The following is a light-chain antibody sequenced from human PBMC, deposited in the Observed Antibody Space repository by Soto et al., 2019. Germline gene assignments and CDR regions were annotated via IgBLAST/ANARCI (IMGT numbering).Light chain of an antibody. CDR3: QQYNHWWT. V-gene: IGKV3-15*01. CDR2: GAS. J-gene: IGKJ1*01. CDR1: QSVSNN. Sequence: EIVMPQSPVTLSVSLGERATLSCRASQSVSNNLVWYQQKPGQAPRLLIYGASIRATGIPGRFSGTGSGTEFTLTISGLQSEDFAVYYCQQYNHWWTFGQGTKVDIK.